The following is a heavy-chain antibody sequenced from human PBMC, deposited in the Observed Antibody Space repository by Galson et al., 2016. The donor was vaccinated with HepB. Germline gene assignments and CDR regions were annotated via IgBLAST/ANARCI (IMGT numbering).Heavy chain of an antibody. CDR1: GYTFTDYY. D-gene: IGHD2/OR15-2a*01. J-gene: IGHJ6*02. CDR3: ARAAAESTYGMDV. V-gene: IGHV1-46*01. CDR2: LNPSNPSSGTT. Sequence: SVKVSCKASGYTFTDYYIHWVRQAPGQGLEWMAILNPSNPSSGTTNYAQKFQGRVTMTRDTSTSTVYLEVSSLRFEDTAVYYCARAAAESTYGMDVWGQGTTVTVSS.